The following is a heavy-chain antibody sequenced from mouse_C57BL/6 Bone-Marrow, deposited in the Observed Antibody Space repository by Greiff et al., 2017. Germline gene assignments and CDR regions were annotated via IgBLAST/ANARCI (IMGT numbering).Heavy chain of an antibody. D-gene: IGHD2-4*01. V-gene: IGHV1-26*01. J-gene: IGHJ3*01. CDR2: INPNNGGT. Sequence: VQLQQSGPELVKPGASVKISCKASGYTFTDYYMNWVKQSHGKSLEWIGDINPNNGGTSYNQKFKGKATLTVDKSASTAYMELRSLTSEYSAVYYCARWGLSFAYWGQGTLVTVSA. CDR3: ARWGLSFAY. CDR1: GYTFTDYY.